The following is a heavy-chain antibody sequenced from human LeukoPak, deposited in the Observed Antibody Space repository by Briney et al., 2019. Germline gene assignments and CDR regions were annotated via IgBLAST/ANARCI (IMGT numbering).Heavy chain of an antibody. Sequence: PGGSLRLSCTASGFTFGDYAMSWVRQAPGKGLEWVGFIRSKAYGGTTEYAASVKGRFTISRDDSKNSLYLQMNSLKTEDTAVYYCAVPGLRSAFDIWGQGTMVTVSS. V-gene: IGHV3-49*04. CDR3: AVPGLRSAFDI. J-gene: IGHJ3*02. D-gene: IGHD3-10*01. CDR1: GFTFGDYA. CDR2: IRSKAYGGTT.